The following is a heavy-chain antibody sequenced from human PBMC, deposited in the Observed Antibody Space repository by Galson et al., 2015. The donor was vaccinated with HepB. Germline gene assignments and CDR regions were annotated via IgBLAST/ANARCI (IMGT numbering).Heavy chain of an antibody. CDR3: GKDQLYNYYYNYVDV. D-gene: IGHD1-1*01. Sequence: SLRLSCAASGFSFAHYGMHWVRQAPGKGLEWVAGINWNSGKIGYAYSVEGRFTISRDNAKNSLYLQMNSLRAEDTALYYCGKDQLYNYYYNYVDVWGKGTTVTVSS. CDR2: INWNSGKI. CDR1: GFSFAHYG. J-gene: IGHJ6*03. V-gene: IGHV3-9*01.